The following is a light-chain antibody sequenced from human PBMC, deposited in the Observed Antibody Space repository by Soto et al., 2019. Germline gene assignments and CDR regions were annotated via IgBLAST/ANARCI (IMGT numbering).Light chain of an antibody. CDR1: SSDVGGYNY. Sequence: QSALTQPPSASGSTGQSVTISCTGTSSDVGGYNYVSWYQQHPGKAPKLMIYEVSKRPSGVPDRFSGSKSGNTASLTVSGLQAEDEADYYCSSYAGSNNPVIFGGGTKLTVL. CDR2: EVS. J-gene: IGLJ2*01. CDR3: SSYAGSNNPVI. V-gene: IGLV2-8*01.